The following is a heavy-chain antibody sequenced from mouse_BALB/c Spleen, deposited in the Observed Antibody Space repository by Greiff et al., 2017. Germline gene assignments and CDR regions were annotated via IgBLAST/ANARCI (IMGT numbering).Heavy chain of an antibody. CDR3: ARGDRYDKQGYFDY. J-gene: IGHJ2*01. CDR2: ISCYNGAT. Sequence: LVKTGASVKISCKASGYSFTGYYMHWVKHSHGKSLEWIGYISCYNGATSYNQKFKGKATFTVDTSSSTAYMQFNSLTSEDSAVYYCARGDRYDKQGYFDYWGQGTTLTVSS. V-gene: IGHV1S34*01. D-gene: IGHD2-14*01. CDR1: GYSFTGYY.